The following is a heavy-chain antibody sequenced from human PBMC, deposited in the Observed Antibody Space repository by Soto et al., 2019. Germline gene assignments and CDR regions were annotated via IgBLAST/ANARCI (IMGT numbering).Heavy chain of an antibody. V-gene: IGHV3-33*01. CDR3: ARSGDYDYYYAMDV. CDR1: GFSFSSYG. Sequence: QVQLVESGGGVVQPGRSLRLSCAASGFSFSSYGMHLVRQAPGKGPEWVAVIWYDGSNEYYGDSVKGRFTISRDNSKNTLYLQMNSLRAEDTAVYYCARSGDYDYYYAMDVWGQGTTVTVSS. D-gene: IGHD4-17*01. CDR2: IWYDGSNE. J-gene: IGHJ6*02.